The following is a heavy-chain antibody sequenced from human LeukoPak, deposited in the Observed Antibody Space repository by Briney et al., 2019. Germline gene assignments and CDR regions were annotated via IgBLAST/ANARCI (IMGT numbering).Heavy chain of an antibody. CDR3: ARDLGVVPAAMKGEKFDP. J-gene: IGHJ5*02. V-gene: IGHV1-2*06. Sequence: ASVKVSCKASGYTFTGYYMHWVRQAPGQGLEWMGRINPNSGGTNYAQKFQGRVTMTRDTSISTAYMELSRLRSDDTAVYYCARDLGVVPAAMKGEKFDPWGQGTLVTVFS. D-gene: IGHD2-2*01. CDR1: GYTFTGYY. CDR2: INPNSGGT.